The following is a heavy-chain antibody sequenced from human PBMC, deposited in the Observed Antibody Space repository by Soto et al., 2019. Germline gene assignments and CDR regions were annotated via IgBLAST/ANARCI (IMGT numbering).Heavy chain of an antibody. Sequence: ASETLSLTCTVSGGSVTSYYWSWIRQPPGHGLEWIGYVHDSGSTNYNPSLKSRVTISVDTSKNQVSLKLNSVTATDTAVYYCARNYRRGPPFNWFDSWGQGTLVTVLL. CDR3: ARNYRRGPPFNWFDS. J-gene: IGHJ5*01. V-gene: IGHV4-59*02. CDR2: VHDSGST. D-gene: IGHD3-16*02. CDR1: GGSVTSYY.